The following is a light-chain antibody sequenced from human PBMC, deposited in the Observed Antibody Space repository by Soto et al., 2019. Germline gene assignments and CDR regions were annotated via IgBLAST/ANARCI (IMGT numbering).Light chain of an antibody. CDR1: QSVLYSSTNKNY. Sequence: DLVMTQSPTSLAVYLSEKATINCKYSQSVLYSSTNKNYLAWYQQTPGQPPKLLSYWASTREPGFPDRFSGSGSGTDLALTLCSLRVEDVAVYFCQQYASTPLAFGGVTKVEIK. V-gene: IGKV4-1*01. J-gene: IGKJ4*01. CDR3: QQYASTPLA. CDR2: WAS.